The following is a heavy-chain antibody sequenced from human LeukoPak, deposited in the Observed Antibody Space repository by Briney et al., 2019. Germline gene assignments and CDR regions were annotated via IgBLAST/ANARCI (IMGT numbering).Heavy chain of an antibody. Sequence: GGSLRLSCAASGFTFSNYGMHWVRQAPGKGLEWVAVISYDGSNKYYADSVKGRFTISSDNSKNTLYLQMNSLRAEDTAVYYCAIETAGYFDYWGQGTLVTVSS. CDR2: ISYDGSNK. V-gene: IGHV3-30*03. CDR1: GFTFSNYG. CDR3: AIETAGYFDY. J-gene: IGHJ4*02.